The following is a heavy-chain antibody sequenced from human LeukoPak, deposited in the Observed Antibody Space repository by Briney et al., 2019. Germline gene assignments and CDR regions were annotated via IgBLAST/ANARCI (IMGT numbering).Heavy chain of an antibody. V-gene: IGHV4-34*01. Sequence: SETLSLTCAVYGGSFRGYYWSWIRQPPGKGLEWIGEINHSGSTNYNPSLKSRVTISVDTSKNQFSLKLSSVTAADTAVYYCATTYSTCSGGSCYFGDYWGQGTLVTVSS. D-gene: IGHD2-15*01. CDR3: ATTYSTCSGGSCYFGDY. CDR2: INHSGST. J-gene: IGHJ4*02. CDR1: GGSFRGYY.